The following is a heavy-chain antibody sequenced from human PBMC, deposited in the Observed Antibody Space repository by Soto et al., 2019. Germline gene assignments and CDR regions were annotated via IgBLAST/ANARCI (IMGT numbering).Heavy chain of an antibody. Sequence: TLSLTCTVSGGSISSSSYYWGWIRQPPGKGLEWIGSIYYSGSTYYNPSLKSRVTISVDTSKNQFSLKLSSVTAADTAVYYCARQGRNVVPLRTYYFDYWGQGTLVTVSS. CDR3: ARQGRNVVPLRTYYFDY. D-gene: IGHD2-2*01. CDR2: IYYSGST. CDR1: GGSISSSSYY. J-gene: IGHJ4*02. V-gene: IGHV4-39*01.